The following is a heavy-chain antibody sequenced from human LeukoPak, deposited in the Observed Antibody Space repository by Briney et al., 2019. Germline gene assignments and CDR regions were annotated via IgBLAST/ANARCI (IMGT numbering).Heavy chain of an antibody. J-gene: IGHJ3*02. Sequence: SETLSLTCTVSGGSISSYYWSWIRQPPGKGLEWIGYMYNSGSTRSTNYNPSLTSRVTLSVDTSKNQFSLKLTSVTAADTAVYYCARVGGVPLGAFDIWGQGTMVTVSS. CDR1: GGSISSYY. V-gene: IGHV4-59*01. CDR2: MYNSGSTRST. CDR3: ARVGGVPLGAFDI. D-gene: IGHD3-16*01.